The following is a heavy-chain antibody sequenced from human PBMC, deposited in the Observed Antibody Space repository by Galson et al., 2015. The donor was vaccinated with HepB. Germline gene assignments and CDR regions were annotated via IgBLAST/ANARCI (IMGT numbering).Heavy chain of an antibody. CDR1: GYTFTTYG. V-gene: IGHV1-18*04. J-gene: IGHJ6*02. CDR3: ARDVLHGLDV. Sequence: SVKVSCKASGYTFTTYGISWVRQAPGQGLEWMGWISAHSGNTNYAQNLPGRVTLTTDTSTSTAYMELRSLTSDDTAVYYCARDVLHGLDVWGQGTTVTVSS. D-gene: IGHD2-8*02. CDR2: ISAHSGNT.